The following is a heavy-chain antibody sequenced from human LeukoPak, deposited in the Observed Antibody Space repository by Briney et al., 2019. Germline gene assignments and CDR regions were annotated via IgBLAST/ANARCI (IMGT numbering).Heavy chain of an antibody. CDR2: IYTSGST. J-gene: IGHJ4*02. Sequence: SETLSLTCTVSGASINNYYWSWIRQPAGKGLEWIGRIYTSGSTNYNPSLKSRVTISVDKSKNQFSLKLSSVTAADTAVYYCAKRLTGHYDILTGYWTPFDYWGQGTLVTVSS. D-gene: IGHD3-9*01. V-gene: IGHV4-4*07. CDR1: GASINNYY. CDR3: AKRLTGHYDILTGYWTPFDY.